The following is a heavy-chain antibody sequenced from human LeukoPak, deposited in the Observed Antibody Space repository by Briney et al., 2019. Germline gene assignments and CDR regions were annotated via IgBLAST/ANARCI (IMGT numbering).Heavy chain of an antibody. D-gene: IGHD1-26*01. Sequence: GASVKVSCKASGYTFTGYYMHWVRQAPGQGLEWMGRMNPDSGNTGYAQKFQGRVSMIRNTSTSTAYLELSRLRSEDTAVYYCTRGSGGPIWGQGTPVTVSS. CDR3: TRGSGGPI. J-gene: IGHJ4*02. CDR2: MNPDSGNT. V-gene: IGHV1-8*02. CDR1: GYTFTGYY.